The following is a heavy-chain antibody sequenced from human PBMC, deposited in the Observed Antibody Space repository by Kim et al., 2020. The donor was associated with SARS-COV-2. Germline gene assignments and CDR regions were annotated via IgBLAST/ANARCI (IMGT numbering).Heavy chain of an antibody. CDR3: ARDRAAAGLFDY. V-gene: IGHV1-69*13. CDR1: GGTFSSYA. CDR2: SIPIFGTA. Sequence: SVKVSCKASGGTFSSYAISWVRQAPGQGLEWMGGSIPIFGTANYAQKFQGRVTITADESTSTAYMELSSLRSEDTAVYYCARDRAAAGLFDYWGQGTLVTVSS. D-gene: IGHD6-13*01. J-gene: IGHJ4*02.